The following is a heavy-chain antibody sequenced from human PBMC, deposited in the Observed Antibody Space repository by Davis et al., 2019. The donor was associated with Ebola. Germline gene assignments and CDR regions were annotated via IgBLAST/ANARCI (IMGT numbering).Heavy chain of an antibody. CDR3: ARGTDGYNPGGYFDS. J-gene: IGHJ4*02. CDR2: IYPGDSDT. CDR1: GYSFVDYW. V-gene: IGHV5-51*01. D-gene: IGHD5-24*01. Sequence: KVSCKGSGYSFVDYWIGWVRQMPGQRPEWMGIIYPGDSDTRYSPSFQGQVTISADKSISTAYLQWSSLKASDTAMYYCARGTDGYNPGGYFDSWGQGTLVTVSS.